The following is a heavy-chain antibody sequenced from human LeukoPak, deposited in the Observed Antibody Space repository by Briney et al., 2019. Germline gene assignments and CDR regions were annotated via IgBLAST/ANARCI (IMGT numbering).Heavy chain of an antibody. Sequence: PGGSLRLSCEASGFTLSNYWMYWVRQAPGKGLVWVSRIISDGSSNYADSVKGRFTISRDNAKSTLYLQMNSLRAEDTAVYYCVRGVYASGSSPWGQGTLVTVSS. CDR2: IISDGSS. CDR3: VRGVYASGSSP. D-gene: IGHD3-10*01. CDR1: GFTLSNYW. J-gene: IGHJ5*02. V-gene: IGHV3-74*01.